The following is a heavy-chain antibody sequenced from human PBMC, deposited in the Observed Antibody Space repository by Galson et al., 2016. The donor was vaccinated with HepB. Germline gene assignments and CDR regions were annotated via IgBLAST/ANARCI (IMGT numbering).Heavy chain of an antibody. CDR1: GFTFSAYI. J-gene: IGHJ6*04. V-gene: IGHV3-21*01. CDR2: ISSSSSYM. CDR3: ARDLWAGQYHDFWNDYYTHYYYGMDV. Sequence: SLRLSCAASGFTFSAYIMNWVRQAPGKGLEWVSSISSSSSYMYYADSVKGRFTISRDNAKNSLYLQMNSLRAEDTAVYFCARDLWAGQYHDFWNDYYTHYYYGMDVWGKGTTVTVSS. D-gene: IGHD3-3*01.